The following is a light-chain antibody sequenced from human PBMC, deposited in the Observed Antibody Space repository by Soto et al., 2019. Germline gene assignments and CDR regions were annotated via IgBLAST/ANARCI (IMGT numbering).Light chain of an antibody. V-gene: IGKV3-11*01. J-gene: IGKJ1*01. Sequence: VVTQYCGTSSFSAGKWASLFCRSSQNISSYLIWYQQKPGQAPRLLIYDVSNRATGIPARFSGSGSGKDLTLTISSLEPADFTVYDCQQRTHRRRKFGQGTKVDTK. CDR2: DVS. CDR3: QQRTHRRRK. CDR1: QNISSY.